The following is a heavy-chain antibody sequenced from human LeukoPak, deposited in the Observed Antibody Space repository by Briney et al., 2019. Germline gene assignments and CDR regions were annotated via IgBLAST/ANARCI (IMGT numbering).Heavy chain of an antibody. D-gene: IGHD6-19*01. J-gene: IGHJ4*02. V-gene: IGHV3-7*01. CDR2: IKQDGSEK. CDR3: ARDSGRVNY. CDR1: GFTVSSYW. Sequence: PGGSLRLSCAASGFTVSSYWMSWVRQAPGEGLEWVANIKQDGSEKNYVDSVKGRFTISRDNAKNSMFLQMNSLRPEDTAVYYCARDSGRVNYWGQGTLVTVSS.